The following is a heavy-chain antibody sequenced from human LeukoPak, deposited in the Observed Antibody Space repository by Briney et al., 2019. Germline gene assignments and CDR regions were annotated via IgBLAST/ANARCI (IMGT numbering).Heavy chain of an antibody. CDR2: ISYDGSDK. J-gene: IGHJ3*02. V-gene: IGHV3-30*18. D-gene: IGHD2-2*01. CDR1: GFIFSNYG. CDR3: AKDDGIVVVPAGAFDI. Sequence: GGSLRLSCAASGFIFSNYGMHWVRQAPGKGLEWVAVISYDGSDKYYADSVRGRFTISRDNSKNTLYLQMNSLRAEDTAVYYCAKDDGIVVVPAGAFDIWGQGTMVTVSS.